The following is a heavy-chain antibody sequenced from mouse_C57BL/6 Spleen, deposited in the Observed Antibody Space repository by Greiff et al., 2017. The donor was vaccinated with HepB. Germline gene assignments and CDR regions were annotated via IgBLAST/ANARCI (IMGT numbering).Heavy chain of an antibody. CDR3: ATPLLFYGSSPYAMDY. CDR1: GFSLTSYG. V-gene: IGHV2-2*01. CDR2: IWSGGST. J-gene: IGHJ4*01. Sequence: QVQLKESGPGLVQPSQSLSITCTVSGFSLTSYGVHWVRQSPGKGLEWLGVIWSGGSTDYNAAFISRLSISKDNSKSQVFFKMNSLQADDTAIYYCATPLLFYGSSPYAMDYWGQGTSVTVSS. D-gene: IGHD1-1*01.